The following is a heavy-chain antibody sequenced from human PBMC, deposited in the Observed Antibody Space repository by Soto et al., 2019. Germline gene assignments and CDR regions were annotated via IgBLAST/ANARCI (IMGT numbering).Heavy chain of an antibody. CDR1: GGTFSSYT. CDR2: IIPILGIA. CDR3: ARDVVVVVAATYDYYYYMDV. V-gene: IGHV1-69*08. J-gene: IGHJ6*03. D-gene: IGHD2-15*01. Sequence: QVQLVQSGAEVKKPGSSVKVSCKASGGTFSSYTISWVRQAPGQGLEWMGRIIPILGIANYAQKFQGRVTITADKSTSTAYMELSSLRSEYTAVYYCARDVVVVVAATYDYYYYMDVWGKGTTVTVSS.